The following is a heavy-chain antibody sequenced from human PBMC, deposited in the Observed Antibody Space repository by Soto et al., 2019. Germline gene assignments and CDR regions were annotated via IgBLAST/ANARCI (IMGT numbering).Heavy chain of an antibody. CDR2: IFSNDEK. CDR3: ARIRYSSGWPAIYLYYGMDV. CDR1: GFSLSNARMG. D-gene: IGHD6-19*01. J-gene: IGHJ6*02. Sequence: QVTLKESGPVLVKPTETLTLTCTVSGFSLSNARMGVSWIRQPPGKALEWLAHIFSNDEKSYSTSLKSRLTISKNTPKSQVVLTMTNLDPVDTDTYFRARIRYSSGWPAIYLYYGMDVWGQGTMVTVCS. V-gene: IGHV2-26*01.